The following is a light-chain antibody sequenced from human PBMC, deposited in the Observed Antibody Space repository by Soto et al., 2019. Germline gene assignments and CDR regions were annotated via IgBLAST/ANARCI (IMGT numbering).Light chain of an antibody. CDR3: GSYARGRSYV. CDR2: EGS. Sequence: QSALTQPASVSGSPGQSITISCTGTSSDVGGYNYVSWYQQHPGKAPKLIIYEGSYRPSGVSDRFSGSKSGNTASLTISGVQAEDEADYYCGSYARGRSYVFGTGTQVTVL. J-gene: IGLJ1*01. CDR1: SSDVGGYNY. V-gene: IGLV2-14*01.